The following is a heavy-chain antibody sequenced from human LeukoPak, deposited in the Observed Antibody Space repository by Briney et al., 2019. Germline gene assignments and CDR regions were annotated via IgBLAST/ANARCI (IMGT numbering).Heavy chain of an antibody. Sequence: GGSLRLSCAASGFTVSSNYMSWVRQAPGKGLEWVSVIYSGGSTYYADSVKGRFTISRDNSKNTLYLQMNSLRAEDTAVYYCARGPSIAAPFDYWGQGTLVTVSS. CDR2: IYSGGST. J-gene: IGHJ4*02. D-gene: IGHD6-13*01. CDR3: ARGPSIAAPFDY. V-gene: IGHV3-53*01. CDR1: GFTVSSNY.